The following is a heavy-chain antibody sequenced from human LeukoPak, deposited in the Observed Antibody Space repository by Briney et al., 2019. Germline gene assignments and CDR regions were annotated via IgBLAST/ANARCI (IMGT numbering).Heavy chain of an antibody. CDR3: ARGRYILTGSLLYY. CDR1: GYTFTSYD. D-gene: IGHD3-9*01. J-gene: IGHJ4*02. V-gene: IGHV1-8*01. Sequence: GASVKVSCNASGYTFTSYDINWVRQATGQGLEWMGWMNPNSGNTGYAQKFQGRVTMTRNTSISTAYMELSSLRSEDTAVYYCARGRYILTGSLLYYWGQGTLVTVSS. CDR2: MNPNSGNT.